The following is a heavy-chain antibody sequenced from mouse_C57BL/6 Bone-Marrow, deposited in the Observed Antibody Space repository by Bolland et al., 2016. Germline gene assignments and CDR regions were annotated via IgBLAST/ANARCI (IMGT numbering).Heavy chain of an antibody. V-gene: IGHV1-39*01. CDR2: NYGTT. J-gene: IGHJ3*01. CDR3: ARKGDSSGFWFAY. Sequence: NYGTTSYNQKFKGKATLTVDQSSSTAYMQLNSLTSEDSAVYYCARKGDSSGFWFAYWGQG. D-gene: IGHD3-2*02.